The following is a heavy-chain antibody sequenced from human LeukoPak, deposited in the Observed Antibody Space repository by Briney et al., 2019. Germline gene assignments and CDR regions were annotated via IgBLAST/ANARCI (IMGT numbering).Heavy chain of an antibody. Sequence: GGSLRLSCAASGFTFSSYWMSWVRQAPGKGLEWVANIKQDGSEKYYVDSVKGRFTISRDNAKNSLYLQMNSLRAEDTAVYYCASPQPGYCSSSNCSRFDYWGQGTLVTVSS. V-gene: IGHV3-7*01. D-gene: IGHD2-2*03. CDR2: IKQDGSEK. CDR1: GFTFSSYW. J-gene: IGHJ4*02. CDR3: ASPQPGYCSSSNCSRFDY.